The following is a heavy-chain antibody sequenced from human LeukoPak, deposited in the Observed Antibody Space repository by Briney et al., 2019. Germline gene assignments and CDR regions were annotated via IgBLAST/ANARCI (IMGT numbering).Heavy chain of an antibody. CDR1: GFTFSSYN. CDR2: ISTSSSYI. CDR3: ARDREEYCSGGSCTNFDY. Sequence: GGSLRLSCAASGFTFSSYNMNWVRQAPGKGLEWVSSISTSSSYIYYADSVKGRFTVSKDNARNSLFLQMNSLRAEDTAVYFCARDREEYCSGGSCTNFDYWGQGTLVTVSS. J-gene: IGHJ4*02. D-gene: IGHD2-15*01. V-gene: IGHV3-21*01.